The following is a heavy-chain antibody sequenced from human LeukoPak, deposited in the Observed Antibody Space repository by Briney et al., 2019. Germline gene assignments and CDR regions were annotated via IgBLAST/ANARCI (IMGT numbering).Heavy chain of an antibody. D-gene: IGHD6-19*01. CDR1: GYTLTELS. CDR3: AKGPGGWYSY. V-gene: IGHV3-30*18. CDR2: ISYDGSNK. Sequence: SCKVSGYTLTELSMHWVRQAPGKGLEWVAVISYDGSNKYYADSVKGRFTISRDNSKNALYLQMNSLRAEDTAVYYCAKGPGGWYSYWGQGTLVTVSS. J-gene: IGHJ4*02.